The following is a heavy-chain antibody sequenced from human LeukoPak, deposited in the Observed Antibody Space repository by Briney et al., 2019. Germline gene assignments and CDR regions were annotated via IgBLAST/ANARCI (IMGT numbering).Heavy chain of an antibody. J-gene: IGHJ3*02. Sequence: ASVKVSCKASGYTFTSYGISWVRQAPGQGLEWMGWISAYNGNTNYAQKLQGRVTMTTDTSTSTAYMELRSLRSDDTAVYYCARDVGYCSGGSCLGDAFDIWGQGTMVTVSS. D-gene: IGHD2-15*01. CDR3: ARDVGYCSGGSCLGDAFDI. V-gene: IGHV1-18*01. CDR1: GYTFTSYG. CDR2: ISAYNGNT.